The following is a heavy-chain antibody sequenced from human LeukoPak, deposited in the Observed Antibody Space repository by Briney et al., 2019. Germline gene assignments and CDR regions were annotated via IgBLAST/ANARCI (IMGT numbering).Heavy chain of an antibody. J-gene: IGHJ4*02. Sequence: ASVKVSCKASGGTFSSYAISWVRQAPGQGLEWMGGIIPIFGTANYAQKLQGRVTITADESTSTAYMELSSLRSEDTAVYYCARQYYDSIGGDYWGQGTLVTVSS. D-gene: IGHD3-22*01. CDR2: IIPIFGTA. V-gene: IGHV1-69*13. CDR3: ARQYYDSIGGDY. CDR1: GGTFSSYA.